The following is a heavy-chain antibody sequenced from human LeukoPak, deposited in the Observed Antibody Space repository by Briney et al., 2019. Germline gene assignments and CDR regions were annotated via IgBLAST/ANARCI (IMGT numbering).Heavy chain of an antibody. D-gene: IGHD6-13*01. Sequence: ESGPTLVNPTQTLTLTCTFSGFSLSTSGMRVSWIRQPPGKALEWLARIDWDDDKFYSTSLKTRLTISKDTSKNQVVLTMTNMDPVDTATYYCARISWGIDKEGSFDIWGQGTMVTVSS. CDR2: IDWDDDK. V-gene: IGHV2-70*04. CDR1: GFSLSTSGMR. J-gene: IGHJ3*02. CDR3: ARISWGIDKEGSFDI.